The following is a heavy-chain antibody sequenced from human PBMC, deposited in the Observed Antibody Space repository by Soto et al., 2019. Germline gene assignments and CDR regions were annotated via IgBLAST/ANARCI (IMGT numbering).Heavy chain of an antibody. Sequence: QVQLQESGPGLVKPSEPLSLTCTVSGGSISSYYWNWIRQVPGKGLEWIRYIYYSGNTHYNPSLKSRVTISVDTSKNQFSLKLSSVTAADTAVYYCARDLPLCSVANCYAGYFDYWGQGALVTVSS. V-gene: IGHV4-59*01. CDR3: ARDLPLCSVANCYAGYFDY. J-gene: IGHJ4*02. D-gene: IGHD2-2*01. CDR2: IYYSGNT. CDR1: GGSISSYY.